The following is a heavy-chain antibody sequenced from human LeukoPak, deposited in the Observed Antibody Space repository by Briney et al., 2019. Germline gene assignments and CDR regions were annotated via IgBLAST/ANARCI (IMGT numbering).Heavy chain of an antibody. Sequence: GGSLRLSCSASGFTFSSYAMHWVRQAPGKGLEYVSAISSNGGSTYYADSVKGRFAISRDNSKNTLYLQMSSLRAEDTAVYYCVKDPSSYGSYYFDYRGQGTLVTVSS. CDR3: VKDPSSYGSYYFDY. D-gene: IGHD5-18*01. CDR2: ISSNGGST. CDR1: GFTFSSYA. J-gene: IGHJ4*02. V-gene: IGHV3-64D*09.